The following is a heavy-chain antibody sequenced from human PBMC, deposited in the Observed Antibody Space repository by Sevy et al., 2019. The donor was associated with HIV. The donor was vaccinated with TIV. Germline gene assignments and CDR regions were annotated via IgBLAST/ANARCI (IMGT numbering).Heavy chain of an antibody. CDR3: AKRYYYDSSGYYLDY. Sequence: GGSLRLSCVASGFAFSTHAMHWVRQAPDKGLEWVAVISYDGTNKNYADSVKDRFTISRDNSKNTLYLQMNSLRAEDTAVYYCAKRYYYDSSGYYLDYWGQGTLVTVSS. CDR2: ISYDGTNK. D-gene: IGHD3-22*01. V-gene: IGHV3-30-3*02. CDR1: GFAFSTHA. J-gene: IGHJ4*02.